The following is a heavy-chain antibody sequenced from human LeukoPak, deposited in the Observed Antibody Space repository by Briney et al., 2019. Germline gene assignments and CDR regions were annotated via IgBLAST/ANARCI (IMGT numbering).Heavy chain of an antibody. J-gene: IGHJ5*02. V-gene: IGHV7-4-1*02. CDR3: ARDRGEGWFDP. CDR1: GYTFTAYA. CDR2: INTDTGNP. D-gene: IGHD2-21*01. Sequence: ASVKVSCKASGYTFTAYAITWVRQAPGQGLAWMGWINTDTGNPTYAQGFTGRFVFSLDTSVNTAYLQISSLKAEDSGLYYCARDRGEGWFDPWGQGTLVTVSS.